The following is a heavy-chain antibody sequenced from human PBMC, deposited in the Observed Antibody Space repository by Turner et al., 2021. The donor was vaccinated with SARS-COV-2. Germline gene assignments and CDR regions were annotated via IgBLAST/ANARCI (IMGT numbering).Heavy chain of an antibody. CDR1: GFTFSSYA. CDR3: VKGSY. J-gene: IGHJ4*02. V-gene: IGHV3-64D*06. CDR2: ISSNGGST. Sequence: DVQLVESGGGLVQPGGSLSLSCSSSGFTFSSYAKHLVRQATGKGLEYVSAISSNGGSTYYAVYVKGRFFTSRENSKNTVDFPMCSLGAEDTAVYYCVKGSYWGQGTLVTVSS.